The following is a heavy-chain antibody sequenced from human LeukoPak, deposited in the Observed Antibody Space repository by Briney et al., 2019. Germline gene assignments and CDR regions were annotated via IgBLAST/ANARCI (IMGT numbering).Heavy chain of an antibody. CDR3: ARPPHYYDTSGYSV. CDR1: GDSISSYY. J-gene: IGHJ4*02. CDR2: VSNIETT. D-gene: IGHD3-22*01. Sequence: SETLSLTCTVSGDSISSYYWSWLRQPPGKRLEWIGYVSNIETTNYNPSLKSRVTISVDTSKNQFSLRLNSVTAAGTAVYYCARPPHYYDTSGYSVWGQGTLVTVSS. V-gene: IGHV4-59*01.